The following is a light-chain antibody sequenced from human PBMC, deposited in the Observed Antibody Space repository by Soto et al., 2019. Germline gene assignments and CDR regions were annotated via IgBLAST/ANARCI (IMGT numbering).Light chain of an antibody. J-gene: IGKJ4*01. V-gene: IGKV1D-12*01. CDR2: AAD. CDR1: QGISRW. Sequence: DIQMTQSPSSVSASVGDRVTITCRASQGISRWLAWYQQKPGRAPQLLIYAADSLQSGVPSRFSGSGSGTNFTLTIKSLQPEDFATYYCQQAHSLPLNFGGGTKVEIK. CDR3: QQAHSLPLN.